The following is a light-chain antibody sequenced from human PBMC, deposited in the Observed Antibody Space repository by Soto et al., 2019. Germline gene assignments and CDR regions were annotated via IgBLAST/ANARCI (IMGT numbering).Light chain of an antibody. J-gene: IGLJ1*01. V-gene: IGLV2-14*01. CDR1: SSDVGGYIY. CDR3: SSYTSSSADG. CDR2: DVS. Sequence: QSVLTQPASVSGSPGQSITISCTGTSSDVGGYIYVSWYQQHPGKAPKLMIYDVSNRPSGVSNRFSGSKSGNTASLTISGLQSEDEADYYCSSYTSSSADGFGTGTKVTVL.